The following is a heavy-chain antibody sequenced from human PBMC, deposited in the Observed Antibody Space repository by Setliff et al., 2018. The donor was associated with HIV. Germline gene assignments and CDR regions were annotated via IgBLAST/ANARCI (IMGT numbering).Heavy chain of an antibody. Sequence: ASVKVSCKASGYSLSSYAVSWVRQAPGQGLEWVGWISPYNGNTHYAQKFQARVTLTTDTSTDTAFMDLRSLRSDDTAIYYCTRDSYFYDGSDYHYRHFDDWGQGTLVTVSS. D-gene: IGHD3-22*01. V-gene: IGHV1-18*01. CDR1: GYSLSSYA. CDR3: TRDSYFYDGSDYHYRHFDD. J-gene: IGHJ4*02. CDR2: ISPYNGNT.